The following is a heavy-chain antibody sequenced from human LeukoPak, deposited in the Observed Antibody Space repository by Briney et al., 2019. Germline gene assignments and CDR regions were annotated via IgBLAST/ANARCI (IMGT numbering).Heavy chain of an antibody. Sequence: GGSLRLSCGASGFTFRSYSMNWVRQAPGKGLEWVSAISGSGGSTYYADSVKGRFTISRDNSKNTLYLHTNSLRAEDTAVYYCANSPDGAFDYWGQGTLVTVSS. CDR3: ANSPDGAFDY. V-gene: IGHV3-23*01. J-gene: IGHJ4*02. CDR2: ISGSGGST. CDR1: GFTFRSYS.